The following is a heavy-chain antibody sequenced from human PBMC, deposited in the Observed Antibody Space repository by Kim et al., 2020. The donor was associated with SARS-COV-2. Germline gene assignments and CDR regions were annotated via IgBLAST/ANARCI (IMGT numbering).Heavy chain of an antibody. CDR2: LYYIWIT. D-gene: IGHD6-13*01. V-gene: IGHV4-59*08. CDR1: GGSISDHY. CDR3: SSFYSLCYGLYV. Sequence: SETLSLTCTVSGGSISDHYWSWIRQPPGKGLVWFWFLYYIWITTYYPSLMIRLSISFHTSTNHMSLHLISLSASYTPIFFFSSFYSLCYGLYVCGLLTT. J-gene: IGHJ6*02.